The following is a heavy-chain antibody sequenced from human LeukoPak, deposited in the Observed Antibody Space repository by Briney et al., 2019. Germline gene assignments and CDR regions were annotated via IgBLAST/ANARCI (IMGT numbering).Heavy chain of an antibody. CDR2: ISGSGGSI. J-gene: IGHJ6*03. CDR3: ARGDYDILTGRDVPFYYYYVDV. Sequence: PGGSLRLSCAASGFTFSSYAMSWVRQAPGKGLEWVSAISGSGGSIYYADSVKGRFTISRDNAKNSLYLQMNSLRAEDTAVYYCARGDYDILTGRDVPFYYYYVDVWGKGTTVTVSS. V-gene: IGHV3-23*01. D-gene: IGHD3-9*01. CDR1: GFTFSSYA.